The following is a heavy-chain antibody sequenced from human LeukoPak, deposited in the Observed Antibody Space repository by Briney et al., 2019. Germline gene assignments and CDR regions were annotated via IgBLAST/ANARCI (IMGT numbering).Heavy chain of an antibody. CDR1: GFIFSDSA. CDR3: TGHSSSNGDYYFDS. J-gene: IGHJ4*02. CDR2: IRSKTNSYAT. Sequence: PGGSLRLSYAASGFIFSDSAMHWVRQASGKGLEWVGRIRSKTNSYATAYAESVKGRFIVSRDDSKNTAYLQMNSLKTEDTAVYYCTGHSSSNGDYYFDSWGQGTPVTVSS. V-gene: IGHV3-73*01. D-gene: IGHD4-17*01.